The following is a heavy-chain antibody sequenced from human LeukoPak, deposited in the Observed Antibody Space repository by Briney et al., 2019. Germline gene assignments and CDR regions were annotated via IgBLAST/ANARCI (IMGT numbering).Heavy chain of an antibody. J-gene: IGHJ5*02. V-gene: IGHV3-23*01. CDR1: GFTFSSYA. CDR2: ISGSGGST. D-gene: IGHD3-22*01. Sequence: GGSLRLSCAASGFTFSSYAMSWVRQAPGKGLEWVSAISGSGGSTYYADSVKGRFTISRDNSKNTLYLQMNSLRAEDTAVYYCAKVGTRYDSSGYYQNWFDLWGQGTLVTVSS. CDR3: AKVGTRYDSSGYYQNWFDL.